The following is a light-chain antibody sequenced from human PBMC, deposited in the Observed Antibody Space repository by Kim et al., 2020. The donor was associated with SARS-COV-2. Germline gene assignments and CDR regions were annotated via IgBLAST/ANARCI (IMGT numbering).Light chain of an antibody. CDR1: SSDVGGYNY. Sequence: GQSITISCTGTSSDVGGYNYVSWYQQHPGKAPKLMIYYVSKRPSGVSNRFSGSKSGNTASLTISGLQAEDEADYYCSSYTSSNTWVFGGGTQLTVL. J-gene: IGLJ3*02. CDR3: SSYTSSNTWV. V-gene: IGLV2-14*04. CDR2: YVS.